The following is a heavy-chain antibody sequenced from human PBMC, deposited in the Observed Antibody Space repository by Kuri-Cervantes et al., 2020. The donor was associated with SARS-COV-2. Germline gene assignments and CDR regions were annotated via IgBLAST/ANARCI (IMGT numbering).Heavy chain of an antibody. D-gene: IGHD2-21*01. CDR3: ARAPTSIYGVLIALFSSNAFDV. J-gene: IGHJ3*01. Sequence: SETLSLTCTVSGGSISRFYWSWIRQSPGKGLEWIGELDHSGRANYNPSLKSRVTISVDKSKNQFSLTLASVTAADTAVYYCARAPTSIYGVLIALFSSNAFDVWGQGTKVTVSS. V-gene: IGHV4-34*01. CDR1: GGSISRFY. CDR2: LDHSGRA.